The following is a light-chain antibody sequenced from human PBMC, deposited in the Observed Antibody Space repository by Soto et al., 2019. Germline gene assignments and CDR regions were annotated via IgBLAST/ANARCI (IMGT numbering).Light chain of an antibody. Sequence: EIVMTQSPAILSVSPGERATLSCRASQSVSSDLAWYQQKPGQAPSLLIYGASTRATGIPARFSGSGSGTEFTLTISSLQSEDFAVYYCQQYNNWPPYTFGQGTKLEIK. J-gene: IGKJ2*01. CDR1: QSVSSD. CDR3: QQYNNWPPYT. V-gene: IGKV3-15*01. CDR2: GAS.